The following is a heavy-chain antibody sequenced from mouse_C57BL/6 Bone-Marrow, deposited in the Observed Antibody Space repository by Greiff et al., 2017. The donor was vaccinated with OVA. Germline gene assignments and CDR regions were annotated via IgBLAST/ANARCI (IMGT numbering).Heavy chain of an antibody. CDR3: VKGDWDDY. D-gene: IGHD4-1*01. V-gene: IGHV1-50*01. Sequence: VQLQQPGAELVKPGASVKLSCKASGYTFTSYWMQWVKPRPGQGLEWIGEIDPSDSYTNYNQKFKGKATLTVDTSSSTAYMQLSSLTSEDSAVYYCVKGDWDDYWGQGTTPTVTS. CDR2: IDPSDSYT. J-gene: IGHJ2*01. CDR1: GYTFTSYW.